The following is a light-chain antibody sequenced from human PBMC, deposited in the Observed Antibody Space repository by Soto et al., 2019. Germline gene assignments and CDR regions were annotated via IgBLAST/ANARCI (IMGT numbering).Light chain of an antibody. V-gene: IGKV3-11*01. J-gene: IGKJ1*01. CDR1: QSVSSY. CDR2: DAS. Sequence: EIVLTQSPATLSLSPGERATLSCRASQSVSSYLAWYQQKPGRAPRLLIYDASNRATGIPARFSGGGSGTDFTLTISSLEPEDFAVYYRQQRSNLPWTFGQGTKVEIK. CDR3: QQRSNLPWT.